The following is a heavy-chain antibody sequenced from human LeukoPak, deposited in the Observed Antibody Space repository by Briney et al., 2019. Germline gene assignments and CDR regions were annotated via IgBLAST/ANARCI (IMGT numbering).Heavy chain of an antibody. CDR3: ARDKDCSSTSCSGMFDP. J-gene: IGHJ5*02. V-gene: IGHV1-69*05. CDR2: IIPIFGTA. Sequence: SVKVSCEASGGTFSSYAISWVRQAPGQGLEWMGGIIPIFGTANYAQKFQGRVTITTDESTSTAYMELSSLRSEDTAVYYCARDKDCSSTSCSGMFDPWGQGTLVTVSS. D-gene: IGHD2-2*01. CDR1: GGTFSSYA.